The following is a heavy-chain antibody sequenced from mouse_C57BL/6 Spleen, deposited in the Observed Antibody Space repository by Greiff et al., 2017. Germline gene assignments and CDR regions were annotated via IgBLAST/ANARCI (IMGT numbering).Heavy chain of an antibody. Sequence: ESGPGLVKPSQSLSLTCSVTGYSITSGYYWNWIRQFPGNKLEWMGYISYDGSNNYNPSLKNRISITRDTSKNQFFLKLNSVTTEGTATYYCARVDGYYHVRYWGQGTTLTVSS. V-gene: IGHV3-6*01. CDR1: GYSITSGYY. D-gene: IGHD2-3*01. CDR3: ARVDGYYHVRY. CDR2: ISYDGSN. J-gene: IGHJ2*01.